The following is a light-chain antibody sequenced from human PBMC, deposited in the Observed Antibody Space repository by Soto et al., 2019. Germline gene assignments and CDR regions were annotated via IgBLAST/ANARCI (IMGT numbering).Light chain of an antibody. CDR2: DAS. V-gene: IGKV3-20*01. Sequence: EIVLTQSPGTLSLSPVERATLSGRASQSVSSSYLAWYQQKPGQAPRLLIYDASGRATGIPDRFSGSGSGTDFTLTISRLEPEDSAVYYCQQYGGSPSITFGQGTRLEI. CDR1: QSVSSSY. CDR3: QQYGGSPSIT. J-gene: IGKJ5*01.